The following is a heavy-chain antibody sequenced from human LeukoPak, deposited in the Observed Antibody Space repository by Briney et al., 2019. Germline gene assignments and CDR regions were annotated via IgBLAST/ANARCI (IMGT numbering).Heavy chain of an antibody. J-gene: IGHJ4*02. CDR1: GFTLSSNY. CDR2: IYSGGST. D-gene: IGHD2-8*02. Sequence: GGSLRLSCAASGFTLSSNYMSWVRQAPGKGLEGVSVIYSGGSTYYADSVTGRFTISRDNSNNTLYLQMNSLRAEDTAVYYCARVVYAIQVLDCWGQGALVTVSS. V-gene: IGHV3-66*02. CDR3: ARVVYAIQVLDC.